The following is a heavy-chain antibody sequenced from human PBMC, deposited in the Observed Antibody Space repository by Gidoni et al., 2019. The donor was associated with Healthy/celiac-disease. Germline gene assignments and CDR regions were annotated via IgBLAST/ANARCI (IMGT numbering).Heavy chain of an antibody. CDR2: ISSNGGST. D-gene: IGHD3-10*01. CDR1: GFTFSSYA. J-gene: IGHJ4*02. Sequence: EVQLVESGGGLVQPGGSLRLSCAASGFTFSSYAMNWVRQAPGKGLEYVSAISSNGGSTYYANSVKGRFTISRDNSKNTLYLQMGSLRAEDMAVYYCARGRTMVRGVPDYWGQGTLVTVSS. CDR3: ARGRTMVRGVPDY. V-gene: IGHV3-64*01.